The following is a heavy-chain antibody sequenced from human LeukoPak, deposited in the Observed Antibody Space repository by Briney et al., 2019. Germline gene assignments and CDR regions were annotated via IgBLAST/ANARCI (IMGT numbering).Heavy chain of an antibody. CDR2: IYHSGSP. CDR3: ARPISSQGYFGVVID. J-gene: IGHJ4*02. V-gene: IGHV4-38-2*01. Sequence: SETLSLTCAVSGYSISSASYWGWIRQPPGKGLEWIGNIYHSGSPHYNPSLKSRVTISVDTSKNQFSLKLSSVTAADTAVYYCARPISSQGYFGVVIDWGQGTLVTVSS. D-gene: IGHD3-3*01. CDR1: GYSISSASY.